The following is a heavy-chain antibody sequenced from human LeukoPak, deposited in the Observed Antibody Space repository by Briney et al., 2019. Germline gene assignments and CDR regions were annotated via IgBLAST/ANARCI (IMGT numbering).Heavy chain of an antibody. D-gene: IGHD1-26*01. CDR2: ISSSDSTI. J-gene: IGHJ5*02. CDR1: GFTFSSYA. Sequence: PGGSLRLSCAASGFTFSSYAMHWVRQAPGKGLEWVSYISSSDSTIYYADSVKGRFTISRDNAKNSLYLQMNSLRAEDTAVYYCAREVSRLRMGDWFDPWGQGTLVTVSS. CDR3: AREVSRLRMGDWFDP. V-gene: IGHV3-48*03.